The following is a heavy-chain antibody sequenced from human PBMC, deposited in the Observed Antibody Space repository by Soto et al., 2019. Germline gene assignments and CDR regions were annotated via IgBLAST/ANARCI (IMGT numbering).Heavy chain of an antibody. D-gene: IGHD3-10*01. V-gene: IGHV4-30-4*01. Sequence: PSETLSLTCTVSGGSISSADSCWSWIRQPPGKGLEWIGYIYYSGRTYYNPALESRVTMSIDTSKKQFSLKLSSMTAADTAVYFCARSRVWGETDYWGQGSQVTVSS. J-gene: IGHJ4*02. CDR3: ARSRVWGETDY. CDR1: GGSISSADSC. CDR2: IYYSGRT.